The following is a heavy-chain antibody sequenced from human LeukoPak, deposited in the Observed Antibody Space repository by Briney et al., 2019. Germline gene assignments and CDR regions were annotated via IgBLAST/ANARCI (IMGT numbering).Heavy chain of an antibody. D-gene: IGHD5-18*01. CDR1: GFTFSSYG. CDR2: IWYDGSNK. J-gene: IGHJ6*02. V-gene: IGHV3-33*01. Sequence: RTGRSLRLSCAASGFTFSSYGMHWVRQAPGKGLEWVAVIWYDGSNKYYADSVKGRFTISRDNSKNTLYLQMNSLRAEDTAVYYCARDLRSYSSPAYGMDVWGQGTTVTVSS. CDR3: ARDLRSYSSPAYGMDV.